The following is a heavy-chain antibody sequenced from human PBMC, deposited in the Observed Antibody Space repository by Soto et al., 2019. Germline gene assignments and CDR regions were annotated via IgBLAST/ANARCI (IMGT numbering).Heavy chain of an antibody. CDR2: LSYDGSNK. Sequence: QVQLVESGGGVVQPGRSLRLSCAASGFMFSSYGMHWVRQAPGKGLEWVALLSYDGSNKYYADSVKGRFTISRDHSKNTLYLQMNSLRAEDTAVYYCAKGLYASGWSFLDYWGQGTLVTVSS. D-gene: IGHD6-19*01. V-gene: IGHV3-30*18. CDR1: GFMFSSYG. CDR3: AKGLYASGWSFLDY. J-gene: IGHJ4*02.